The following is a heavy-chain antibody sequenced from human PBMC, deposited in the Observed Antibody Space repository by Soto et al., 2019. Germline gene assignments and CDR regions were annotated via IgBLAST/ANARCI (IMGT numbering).Heavy chain of an antibody. CDR2: IYYSGFT. V-gene: IGHV4-59*12. J-gene: IGHJ5*02. CDR1: GGSISNSY. D-gene: IGHD2-2*01. CDR3: ARDVEKYGWFDP. Sequence: PSETLSLTCYVSGGSISNSYWTWIRQPPGKRLKWIGYIYYSGFTTYNPSLKSRVTMSIDTSKSQFSLKLRSVTSADTAVYYCARDVEKYGWFDPWGQGTLVTVSS.